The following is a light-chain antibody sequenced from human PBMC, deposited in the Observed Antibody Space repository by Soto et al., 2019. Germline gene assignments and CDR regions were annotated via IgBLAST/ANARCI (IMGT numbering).Light chain of an antibody. CDR1: SSNIGNNY. Sequence: QSVLTQPPSVSAAPGQKVTISCSGSSSNIGNNYVSWYQQLPGTAPKLLIYDNNKRPSGIPDRFSGSKSGTSATLGITGLQTGDEADYYCGTWDSSLNLYVFGTGTKLTVL. J-gene: IGLJ1*01. CDR3: GTWDSSLNLYV. V-gene: IGLV1-51*01. CDR2: DNN.